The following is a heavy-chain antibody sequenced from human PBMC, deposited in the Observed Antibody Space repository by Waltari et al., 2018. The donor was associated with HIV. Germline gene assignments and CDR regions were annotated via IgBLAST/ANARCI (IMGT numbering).Heavy chain of an antibody. CDR3: ARDRVADY. J-gene: IGHJ4*02. V-gene: IGHV3-30*01. CDR2: ISYDGSNK. Sequence: QVPLVEAGGGVVQPGRSLRHSCDASGFTVSSLAMHWVRQAPGKGLEWVAVISYDGSNKYYADSVKVRFTISRDNSKNTLYLQMNSLRAEDTAVYYCARDRVADYWGQGTLVTVSS. CDR1: GFTVSSLA. D-gene: IGHD2-15*01.